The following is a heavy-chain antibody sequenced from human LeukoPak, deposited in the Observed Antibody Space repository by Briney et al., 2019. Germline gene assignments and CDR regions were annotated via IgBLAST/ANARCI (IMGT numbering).Heavy chain of an antibody. D-gene: IGHD3-22*01. J-gene: IGHJ4*02. CDR3: ARLRRNSDRSDFFYYYDH. Sequence: GGSLRLSCAASGFTFSDYYMSWIRQAPGKGLEWVSYISSSGSTIYYADSVKGRFTISRDNAKNSLYLPMNSLRAEDTAVYYCARLRRNSDRSDFFYYYDHWGQGTLVTVSS. V-gene: IGHV3-11*04. CDR1: GFTFSDYY. CDR2: ISSSGSTI.